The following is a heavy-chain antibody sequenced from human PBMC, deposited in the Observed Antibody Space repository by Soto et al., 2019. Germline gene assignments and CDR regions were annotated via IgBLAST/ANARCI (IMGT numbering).Heavy chain of an antibody. Sequence: GGSLRLSCAASGFTFSGSTIHWVRQTSGKGLEWVGRIPSKTHTYATAYAASVKGRFTISRDNAKNSLYLQMNSLRVEDTAVYYCARDAAHYDNIWGTYRLIDYWGQGTLVTVS. J-gene: IGHJ4*02. CDR1: GFTFSGST. CDR3: ARDAAHYDNIWGTYRLIDY. V-gene: IGHV3-73*01. D-gene: IGHD3-16*02. CDR2: IPSKTHTYAT.